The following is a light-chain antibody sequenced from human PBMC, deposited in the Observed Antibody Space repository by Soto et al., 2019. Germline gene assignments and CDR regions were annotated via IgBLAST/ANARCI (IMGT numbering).Light chain of an antibody. V-gene: IGLV2-11*01. CDR1: SSDVGAYTY. Sequence: QSALTQPRSVSGSPGQSVTISCAGTSSDVGAYTYVSWYQQHPGRAPKLIIYDVTKRPSGVPNRFSGSRSGSTASLTISGLQAEDEADYYCSSYAGSYTVVFGGGTKLTVL. J-gene: IGLJ3*02. CDR2: DVT. CDR3: SSYAGSYTVV.